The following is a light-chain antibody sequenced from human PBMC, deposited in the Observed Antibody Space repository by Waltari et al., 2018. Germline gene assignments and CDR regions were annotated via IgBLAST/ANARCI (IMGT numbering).Light chain of an antibody. CDR3: QQGNSNPWT. CDR1: QGISSY. CDR2: YAN. J-gene: IGKJ1*01. V-gene: IGKV1-13*02. Sequence: IQMSQSPSSLSASVGDRVTITCRASQGISSYLNWYQQKPGKAPKLLIYYANSLASGVPLRFSGSGSGTEFTLTISSLQPEDFATYYCQQGNSNPWTFGQGTKVEIK.